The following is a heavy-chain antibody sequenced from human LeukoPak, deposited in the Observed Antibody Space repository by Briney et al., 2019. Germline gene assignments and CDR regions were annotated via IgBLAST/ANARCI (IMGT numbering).Heavy chain of an antibody. J-gene: IGHJ4*02. D-gene: IGHD5-18*01. CDR1: GYTFTSYY. CDR2: INAGGGST. CDR3: ARDRAMVNNFGY. V-gene: IGHV1-46*01. Sequence: GASVKVSCKASGYTFTSYYMHWVRQAPGQGLEGMGIINAGGGSTSYAQKFQGRVTMTRDTSTSTVYMELSSLRSEDTAVYYCARDRAMVNNFGYWGQGTLVTVSS.